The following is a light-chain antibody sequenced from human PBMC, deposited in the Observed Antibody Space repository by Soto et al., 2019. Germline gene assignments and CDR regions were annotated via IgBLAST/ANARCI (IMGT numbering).Light chain of an antibody. CDR3: QQYGTSPWT. J-gene: IGKJ1*01. CDR1: QSISSSY. V-gene: IGKV3-20*01. Sequence: EIVLTQSPGTLSLSPGERATLSSRASQSISSSYLAWYQQKPGQAPRLLIYGASSRAVGIPDNFSGSGSGTDFTLTISRLEPEDFAVYYCQQYGTSPWTFGQGTKVEIK. CDR2: GAS.